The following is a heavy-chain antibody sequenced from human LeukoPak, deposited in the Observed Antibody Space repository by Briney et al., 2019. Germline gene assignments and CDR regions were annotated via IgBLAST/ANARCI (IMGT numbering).Heavy chain of an antibody. CDR2: ISSSSSYI. Sequence: GGSLRLSCAASGFTFSSYSMNWVRQAPGKGLEWVSSISSSSSYIYYADSVKGRFTISRDNAKNSLYLQMNSLRAEDTAVYYCATSTLYDFWSGYLFDYWGQGTLVTVPS. D-gene: IGHD3-3*01. CDR1: GFTFSSYS. J-gene: IGHJ4*02. CDR3: ATSTLYDFWSGYLFDY. V-gene: IGHV3-21*01.